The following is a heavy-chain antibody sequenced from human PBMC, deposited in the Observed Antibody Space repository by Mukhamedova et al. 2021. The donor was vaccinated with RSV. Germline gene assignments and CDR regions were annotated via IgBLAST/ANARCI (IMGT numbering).Heavy chain of an antibody. CDR3: AKDYYYDRSGYWQAFDI. CDR2: ISWNSGSI. D-gene: IGHD3-22*01. V-gene: IGHV3-9*01. J-gene: IGHJ3*02. Sequence: VSGISWNSGSIGYADSVKGRFTISRDNAKNSLYLQMNSLRAEDTALDYCAKDYYYDRSGYWQAFDIWGQGTMVTVSS.